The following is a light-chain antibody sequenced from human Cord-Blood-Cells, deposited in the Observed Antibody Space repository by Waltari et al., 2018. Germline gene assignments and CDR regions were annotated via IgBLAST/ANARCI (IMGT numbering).Light chain of an antibody. CDR2: GAS. CDR1: QSVSSSY. V-gene: IGKV3-20*01. Sequence: ELVLTQFQGPLSLSPGERATLSCRASQSVSSSYLAWYQQKPGQAPRLLIYGASSRATGIPDRFSGSGSGTDFTLTISILEPEDFAVYYCQQYGSSPLTFGGGTKVEIK. CDR3: QQYGSSPLT. J-gene: IGKJ4*01.